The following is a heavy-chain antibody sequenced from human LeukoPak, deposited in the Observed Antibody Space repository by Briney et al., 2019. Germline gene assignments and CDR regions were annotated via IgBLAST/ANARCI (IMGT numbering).Heavy chain of an antibody. Sequence: SETLSLTCTVSGYSINSGYYWGWIRQPPGKGLEWIGSIYHSGSTYYNPSLKSRVTISVDTSKNQFSLKLSSVTAADTAVYYCARVLKGRAPFDYWGQGTLVTVSS. J-gene: IGHJ4*02. CDR3: ARVLKGRAPFDY. CDR1: GYSINSGYY. CDR2: IYHSGST. V-gene: IGHV4-38-2*02.